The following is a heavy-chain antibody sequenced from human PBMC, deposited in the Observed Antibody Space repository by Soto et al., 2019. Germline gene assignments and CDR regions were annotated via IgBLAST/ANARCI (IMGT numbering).Heavy chain of an antibody. J-gene: IGHJ4*02. CDR3: TPHASGHYGYDF. CDR1: GFAFSDAS. CDR2: IKTKSSGGTT. V-gene: IGHV3-15*01. D-gene: IGHD3-3*01. Sequence: DVQLVESGGDLVKPGGSLRLSCAASGFAFSDASMSWVRQAPGKGLEWVGRIKTKSSGGTTDYAAPVKGRFTISRDDSKNTVYLQMDSLKAEDTAVYSCTPHASGHYGYDFWGQGTLVTVSS.